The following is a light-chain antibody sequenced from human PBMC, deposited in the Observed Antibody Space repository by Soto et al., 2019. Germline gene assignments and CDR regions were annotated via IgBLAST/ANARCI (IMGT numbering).Light chain of an antibody. CDR1: SSDVGGYNY. Sequence: ALTQPPSASGSPGQSVTISCTGTSSDVGGYNYVSWYQQHPGKAPKLMIYEVSKRPSGVPDRFSGSKSGNTASLTVSGLQAEDEADYYCSSYAGSNNVVFGGGTKVTVL. CDR2: EVS. J-gene: IGLJ2*01. V-gene: IGLV2-8*01. CDR3: SSYAGSNNVV.